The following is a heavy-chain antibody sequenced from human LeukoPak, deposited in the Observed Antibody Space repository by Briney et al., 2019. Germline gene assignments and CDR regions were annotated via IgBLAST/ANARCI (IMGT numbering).Heavy chain of an antibody. CDR2: INHSGST. CDR1: GGSFSGYY. D-gene: IGHD3-10*01. CDR3: ARGLSTMVRGVIRFHNWFDP. V-gene: IGHV4-34*01. Sequence: PSETLSLTCAVYGGSFSGYYWSWIRQLPGKGLEWIGEINHSGSTNYNPSLKSRVTISVDTSKNQFSLKLSSVTAADTAVYYCARGLSTMVRGVIRFHNWFDPWRQGTLVTVSS. J-gene: IGHJ5*02.